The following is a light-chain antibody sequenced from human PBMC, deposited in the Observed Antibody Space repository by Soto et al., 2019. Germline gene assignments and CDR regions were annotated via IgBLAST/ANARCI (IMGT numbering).Light chain of an antibody. V-gene: IGKV1-33*01. CDR1: QDISNF. CDR3: QQYKSLPLT. Sequence: DIKMTQSPASLXXSXXXXVXXXCQASQDISNFLNWYRQKPGEAPNLLIYDASTLETGVPLRFSGSGYGSYFSFTISSLQPEDVAAYYCQQYKSLPLTFGGGTKVDIK. J-gene: IGKJ4*01. CDR2: DAS.